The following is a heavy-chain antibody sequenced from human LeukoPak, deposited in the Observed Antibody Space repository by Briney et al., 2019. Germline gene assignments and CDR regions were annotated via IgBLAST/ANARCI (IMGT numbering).Heavy chain of an antibody. CDR3: ARDLISGDYTFDY. J-gene: IGHJ4*02. D-gene: IGHD4-11*01. CDR1: GFTFSGYE. Sequence: SGGSLRLSCAASGFTFSGYEMNWVRQAPGKGLEWVSYIGSSGTTIHYADSVKGRFTTSRDNAENLLYLVMNSLRAEDTAVYYCARDLISGDYTFDYWGQGALVTVSS. CDR2: IGSSGTTI. V-gene: IGHV3-48*03.